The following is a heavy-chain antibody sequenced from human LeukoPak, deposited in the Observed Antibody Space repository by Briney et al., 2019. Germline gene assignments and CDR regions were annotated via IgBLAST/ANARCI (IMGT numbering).Heavy chain of an antibody. V-gene: IGHV1-69*06. CDR3: ARAYGSGSYYHIAIYYYYGMDV. Sequence: SVKVSCKASGGTFSSYAISWVRQAPGQGLEWMGGIIPIFGTADYAQKFQGRVTITADKSTSTAYMELSSLRSEDTAVYYCARAYGSGSYYHIAIYYYYGMDVWGKGTTVTISS. J-gene: IGHJ6*04. D-gene: IGHD3-10*01. CDR2: IIPIFGTA. CDR1: GGTFSSYA.